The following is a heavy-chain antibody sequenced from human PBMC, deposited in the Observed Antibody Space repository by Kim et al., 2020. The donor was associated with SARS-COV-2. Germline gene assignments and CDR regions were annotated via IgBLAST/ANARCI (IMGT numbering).Heavy chain of an antibody. J-gene: IGHJ5*02. D-gene: IGHD3-10*01. Sequence: DSVKGRFTISRDNAKNSLYLQMNSLRAEDTALYYCAKDISREVGWFDPWGQGTLVTVSS. CDR3: AKDISREVGWFDP. V-gene: IGHV3-9*01.